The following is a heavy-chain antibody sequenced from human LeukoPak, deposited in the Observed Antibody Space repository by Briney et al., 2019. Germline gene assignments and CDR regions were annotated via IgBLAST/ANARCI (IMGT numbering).Heavy chain of an antibody. CDR3: ASPIGRGAIENDAFDI. J-gene: IGHJ3*02. Sequence: GGSLRLSCAASGFTVSSNYMSWVRQAPGKGLEWVSVIYSGGSIYYADSVKGRFTISRDNSKNTLYLQMNSLRAEDTAVYYCASPIGRGAIENDAFDIWGQGTMVTVSS. D-gene: IGHD2-15*01. CDR2: IYSGGSI. CDR1: GFTVSSNY. V-gene: IGHV3-66*01.